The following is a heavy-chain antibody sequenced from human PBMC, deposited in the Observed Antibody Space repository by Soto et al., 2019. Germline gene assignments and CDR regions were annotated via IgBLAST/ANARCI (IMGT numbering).Heavy chain of an antibody. CDR1: GVSVSSDIYY. J-gene: IGHJ6*02. D-gene: IGHD2-2*01. CDR3: ARYPVVVVPAANYGLDV. Sequence: QVQLQESGPGLVKPSQTLSLTCSVSGVSVSSDIYYWSWIRHHPGKGLAWIGYIYYSGNTYYNPCLGGRVNISLDTSKNHFSLRLRSVTPADTAVYYCARYPVVVVPAANYGLDVWGQGTTVTVSS. CDR2: IYYSGNT. V-gene: IGHV4-31*03.